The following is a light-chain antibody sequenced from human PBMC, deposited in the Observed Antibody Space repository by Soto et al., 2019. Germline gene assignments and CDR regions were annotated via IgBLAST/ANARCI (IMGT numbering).Light chain of an antibody. V-gene: IGKV3-15*01. Sequence: EIVMTQSPATLSVSPGERATRSCRASQTVRSNLAWYQQQPGQAPRLLIYGVSTRATGVPARFSGSWSGTEFTLTISSLQSEDFAVYYCQRYNSWPLSFGGGTTVEIK. CDR1: QTVRSN. J-gene: IGKJ4*01. CDR3: QRYNSWPLS. CDR2: GVS.